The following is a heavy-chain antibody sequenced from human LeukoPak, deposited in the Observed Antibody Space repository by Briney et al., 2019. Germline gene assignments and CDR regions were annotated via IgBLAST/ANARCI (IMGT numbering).Heavy chain of an antibody. V-gene: IGHV3-48*01. CDR2: ISRSSVTI. D-gene: IGHD3-22*01. Sequence: GGSLRLSCADSGLTLSSYGMNWVRQAPGKGLEWLSYISRSSVTIYYADSVKGRFTISRDNAQNSLFPQMNSLRAEDTAVYYCARHSSGYTQGHAFDIWGQGTMVAVSS. CDR1: GLTLSSYG. CDR3: ARHSSGYTQGHAFDI. J-gene: IGHJ3*02.